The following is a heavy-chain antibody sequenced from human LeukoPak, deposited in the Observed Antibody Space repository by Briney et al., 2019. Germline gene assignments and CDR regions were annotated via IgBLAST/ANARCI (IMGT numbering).Heavy chain of an antibody. V-gene: IGHV4-59*01. CDR3: ASTKLWFVY. D-gene: IGHD5-18*01. CDR2: IYYSGST. CDR1: GGSISTYY. Sequence: SETLSLTCTVSGGSISTYYWSWIRQPPGKGLEWIGYIYYSGSTNYNPSLKSRVTISVDTSKNQLSLKLSSVTAADTAVYYCASTKLWFVYWGQGTLVTVSS. J-gene: IGHJ4*02.